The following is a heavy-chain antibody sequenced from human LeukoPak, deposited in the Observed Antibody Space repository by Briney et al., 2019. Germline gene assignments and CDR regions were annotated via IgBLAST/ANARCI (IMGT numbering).Heavy chain of an antibody. J-gene: IGHJ3*02. D-gene: IGHD3-3*01. CDR3: ARERGQLRGDAFDI. CDR2: IYTTGNT. Sequence: SETLSLTCTVSGVSISSYYWTWIRQPAGKGLEWIGRIYTTGNTNYNPSLGSRVTMSVDTPKNQFSLKLSSMTAADTAVYYCARERGQLRGDAFDIWGQGTMVTVSS. CDR1: GVSISSYY. V-gene: IGHV4-4*07.